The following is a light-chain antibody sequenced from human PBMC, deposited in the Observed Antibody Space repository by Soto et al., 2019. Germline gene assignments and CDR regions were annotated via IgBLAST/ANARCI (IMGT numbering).Light chain of an antibody. Sequence: DIQMTQSPSTLSASVGDRVTITCRASQSISSSLAWYQQKPGKAPKLLIYDASSLESGVPSRFSGSGSGTEFTLTISCLQSEDFATYYCQQYYSYPRTFGQGTKVDIK. CDR3: QQYYSYPRT. CDR1: QSISSS. CDR2: DAS. J-gene: IGKJ1*01. V-gene: IGKV1-5*01.